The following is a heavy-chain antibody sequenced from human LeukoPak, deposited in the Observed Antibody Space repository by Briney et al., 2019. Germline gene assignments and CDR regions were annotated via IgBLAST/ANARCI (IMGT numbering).Heavy chain of an antibody. Sequence: GGSLRLSCAASGFTFSSYSMNWVRQAPGEGLEWVSSISSSSSYIYYADSVKGRFTISRDNAKNSLYLQMNSLRAEDTAVYYCARASIAAADFDYWGQGTLVTVSS. J-gene: IGHJ4*02. V-gene: IGHV3-21*01. CDR1: GFTFSSYS. CDR2: ISSSSSYI. D-gene: IGHD6-13*01. CDR3: ARASIAAADFDY.